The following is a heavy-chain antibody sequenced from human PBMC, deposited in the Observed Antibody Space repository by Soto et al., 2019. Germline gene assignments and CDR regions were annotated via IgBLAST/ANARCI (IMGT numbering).Heavy chain of an antibody. V-gene: IGHV5-51*01. CDR1: GYKVSTWHNFTSYW. J-gene: IGHJ6*02. D-gene: IGHD3-3*01. CDR3: ARLGFNYDFLSGYYNVHHYYGIDV. CDR2: IYPGGSDT. Sequence: GESLKISCMGSGYKVSTWHNFTSYWIAWVRQVPGEGLEWMGIIYPGGSDTRYSPSFQGQVTISADKSINSVYLQWSSLKASDTATYYCARLGFNYDFLSGYYNVHHYYGIDVWGQGTTVTVSS.